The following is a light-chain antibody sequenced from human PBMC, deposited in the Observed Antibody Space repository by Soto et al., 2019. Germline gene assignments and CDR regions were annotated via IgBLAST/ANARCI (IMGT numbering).Light chain of an antibody. CDR1: QGIRTY. Sequence: IQLTQSPSSLSASVGDRATITCRASQGIRTYLSWYQQSPGRAPKLLINHASNLNTGVTSGFIGSGSWTEFTLLIIGLQHDDFAAYYCQQLDSDPPWMFGQGTRVEIK. V-gene: IGKV1-9*01. J-gene: IGKJ1*01. CDR3: QQLDSDPPWM. CDR2: HAS.